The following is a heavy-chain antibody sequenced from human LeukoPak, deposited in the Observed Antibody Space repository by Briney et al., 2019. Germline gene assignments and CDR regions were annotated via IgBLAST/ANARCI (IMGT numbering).Heavy chain of an antibody. J-gene: IGHJ3*02. CDR2: IIPNSGGT. CDR1: GYTFTGYY. Sequence: ASVKVSCKASGYTFTGYYMHWVRQAPGQGLEWMGWIIPNSGGTNYAQKLQGRVTMTRDTSISTAYMELSRLRSDDTAVYYCARGFTDYYDSSGYYFDAFDIWGQGTMVTVSS. D-gene: IGHD3-22*01. V-gene: IGHV1-2*02. CDR3: ARGFTDYYDSSGYYFDAFDI.